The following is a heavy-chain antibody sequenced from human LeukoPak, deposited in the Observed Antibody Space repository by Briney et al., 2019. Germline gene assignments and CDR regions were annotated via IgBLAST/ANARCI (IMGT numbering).Heavy chain of an antibody. CDR3: ATGGADYGDYEYAFDI. CDR2: FDPEDGET. D-gene: IGHD4-17*01. CDR1: GYTLTELS. J-gene: IGHJ3*02. V-gene: IGHV1-24*01. Sequence: GASVKVSCKVSGYTLTELSMHWVRQAPGKGLEWMGGFDPEDGETIYAQKFQGRVTMTEDTSTDTAYMELSSLRSEDTAVYYCATGGADYGDYEYAFDIWGQGTMVTVSS.